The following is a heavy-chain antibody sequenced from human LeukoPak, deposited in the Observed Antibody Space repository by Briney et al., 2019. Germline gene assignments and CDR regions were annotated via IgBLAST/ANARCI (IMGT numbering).Heavy chain of an antibody. D-gene: IGHD3-10*01. CDR1: GGSISSYY. V-gene: IGHV4-4*07. Sequence: PSETLSLTCTVSGGSISSYYWSWIRQPAEKGLEWIGRIYTSGSTNYNPSLKSRVTLSVDTSKNQFSLKLSSETAEDTAVDYCARERGYYGSGRAFLWFDPWGQGSLVTVSS. CDR3: ARERGYYGSGRAFLWFDP. J-gene: IGHJ5*02. CDR2: IYTSGST.